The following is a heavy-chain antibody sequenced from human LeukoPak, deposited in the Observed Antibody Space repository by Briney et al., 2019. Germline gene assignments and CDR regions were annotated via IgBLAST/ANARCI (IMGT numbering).Heavy chain of an antibody. D-gene: IGHD2-2*01. CDR3: ERDCSSTSCYFP. CDR1: GGSFSGYY. Sequence: SETLSLTCAVYGGSFSGYYWSWIRQPPGKGLEWIGEINHSGSTNYNPSLKSRVTISVDTSKNQFSLKLSSVTAADTAVYYCERDCSSTSCYFPWGQGTLVTVSS. V-gene: IGHV4-34*01. J-gene: IGHJ5*02. CDR2: INHSGST.